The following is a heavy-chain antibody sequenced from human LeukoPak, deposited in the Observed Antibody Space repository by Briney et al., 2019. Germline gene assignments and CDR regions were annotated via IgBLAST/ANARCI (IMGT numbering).Heavy chain of an antibody. J-gene: IGHJ4*02. CDR3: ARHRLYYFDY. V-gene: IGHV4-34*01. CDR1: GGSFSGYY. Sequence: SETLSLTCAVYGGSFSGYYWSWIRQPPGKGLEWIGEINHSGSTNYNPSLKSRVTISVDTSKNQFSLKLSSVTAADTAVCYCARHRLYYFDYWGQGTLVTVSS. CDR2: INHSGST.